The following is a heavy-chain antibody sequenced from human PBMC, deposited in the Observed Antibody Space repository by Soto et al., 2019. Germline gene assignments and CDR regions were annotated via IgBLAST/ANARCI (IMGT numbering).Heavy chain of an antibody. J-gene: IGHJ4*02. V-gene: IGHV4-30-2*01. CDR2: IYHSGST. CDR3: ARHSRYYYGSGSYTLFDY. D-gene: IGHD3-10*01. Sequence: PSETLSLTCAVSGGSISSGGYSWSWIRQPPGKGLEWIGYIYHSGSTCYNPSLKSRVTISVDTTKNQFSLTLSSLTAADTAVYYCARHSRYYYGSGSYTLFDYWGQGTLVTVSS. CDR1: GGSISSGGYS.